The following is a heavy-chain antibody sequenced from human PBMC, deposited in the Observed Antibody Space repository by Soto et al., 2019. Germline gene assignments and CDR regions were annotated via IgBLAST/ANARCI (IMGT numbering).Heavy chain of an antibody. Sequence: SVKVSCKASGGTFSSYAISWVRQAPGQGXEWMGGIIPIFGTANYAQKFQGRVTITADESTSTAYMELSSLRSEDTAVYYCARVKYYDFWSGYYKVLERRGGGMDVWGQGITVTVSS. J-gene: IGHJ6*02. V-gene: IGHV1-69*13. CDR2: IIPIFGTA. CDR1: GGTFSSYA. CDR3: ARVKYYDFWSGYYKVLERRGGGMDV. D-gene: IGHD3-3*01.